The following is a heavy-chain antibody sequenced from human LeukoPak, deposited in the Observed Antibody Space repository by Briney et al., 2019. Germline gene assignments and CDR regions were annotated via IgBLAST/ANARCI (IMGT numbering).Heavy chain of an antibody. Sequence: GGSLRLSCAASGFTVSSNYMSWVRQAPGKGLEWVSVIYSGGSIYYADSVQGRFTISGDNSKNTLYLQMNSLRAEDTAVYYCARDWGGVVPAANDYWGQGTLVTVSS. V-gene: IGHV3-66*01. D-gene: IGHD2-2*01. CDR3: ARDWGGVVPAANDY. CDR1: GFTVSSNY. J-gene: IGHJ4*02. CDR2: IYSGGSI.